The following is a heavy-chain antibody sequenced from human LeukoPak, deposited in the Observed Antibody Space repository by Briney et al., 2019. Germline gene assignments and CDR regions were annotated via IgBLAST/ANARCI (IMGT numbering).Heavy chain of an antibody. V-gene: IGHV4-59*01. D-gene: IGHD2-21*02. CDR1: GGSISSYY. Sequence: SETLSLTCTVSGGSISSYYWSWLRQPPGKGLEWLGYIYYSGSTNYNPSLKSRVTISVDTSKNQFSLKLSSVTAADTAVYYCARGVVVVTALVPDASDIWGQGTMVTVSS. CDR2: IYYSGST. J-gene: IGHJ3*02. CDR3: ARGVVVVTALVPDASDI.